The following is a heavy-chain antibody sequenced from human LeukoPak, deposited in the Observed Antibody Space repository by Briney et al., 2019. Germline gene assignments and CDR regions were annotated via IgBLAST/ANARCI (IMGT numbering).Heavy chain of an antibody. J-gene: IGHJ4*02. Sequence: ASVKVSCKASGYTLTDYYMHWVRQAPGQGLEWMGRINPNSGGTNYAQKFQGRVTMTRDTSISTAYMELSRLRSDDTAVYYCARDRQFLEWLSPDYWGQGTLVTVSS. CDR1: GYTLTDYY. D-gene: IGHD3-3*01. CDR2: INPNSGGT. CDR3: ARDRQFLEWLSPDY. V-gene: IGHV1-2*06.